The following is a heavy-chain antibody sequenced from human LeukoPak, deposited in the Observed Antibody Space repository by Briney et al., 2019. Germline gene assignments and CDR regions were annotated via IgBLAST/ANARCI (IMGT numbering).Heavy chain of an antibody. D-gene: IGHD2-2*01. V-gene: IGHV1-2*02. Sequence: GASVKVSCKASGYTFTGYYMHWVRQAPGQGLEWMGWINPNSGGTNYAQKFQGRVTMTRDTSISTAYMELSRLRSDDTAVYYCARGDCSSTSCYPGADAFDIWGQGTVVTVSS. CDR2: INPNSGGT. CDR3: ARGDCSSTSCYPGADAFDI. CDR1: GYTFTGYY. J-gene: IGHJ3*02.